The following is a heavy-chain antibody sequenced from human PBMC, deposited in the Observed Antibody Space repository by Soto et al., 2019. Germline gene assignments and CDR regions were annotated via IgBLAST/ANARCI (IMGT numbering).Heavy chain of an antibody. Sequence: QVQLVESGGGVVQPGRSLRLSCAASGFTFSSYAMHWVRQAPGKGLEWVAVISYDGSNKYYADSVKGRFTISRDNSKNTLYLQMNSLRAEDTAVYYCARDSAAETNYYYYYGMDVWGQGTTVTVSS. CDR2: ISYDGSNK. D-gene: IGHD1-7*01. CDR1: GFTFSSYA. J-gene: IGHJ6*02. V-gene: IGHV3-30-3*01. CDR3: ARDSAAETNYYYYYGMDV.